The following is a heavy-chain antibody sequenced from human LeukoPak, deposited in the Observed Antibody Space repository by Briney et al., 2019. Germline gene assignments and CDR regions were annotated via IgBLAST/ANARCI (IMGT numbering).Heavy chain of an antibody. Sequence: GGSLRLSCAASGFTFSTYWMSWARQAPGKELAWVAKMNQDGSAISYVDSVKGRFTISRDNAKNSLYLQVNSLRAEDTAVYYCASADSVRNSFAPWGQGTLVIVSS. CDR3: ASADSVRNSFAP. V-gene: IGHV3-7*01. J-gene: IGHJ5*02. CDR1: GFTFSTYW. CDR2: MNQDGSAI. D-gene: IGHD5/OR15-5a*01.